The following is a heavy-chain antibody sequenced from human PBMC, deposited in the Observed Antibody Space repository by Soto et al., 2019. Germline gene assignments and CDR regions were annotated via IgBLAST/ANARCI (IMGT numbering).Heavy chain of an antibody. CDR2: IGTSGATT. Sequence: EVQLLESGGGLVQPGGSLRLSCAASGFTFSNHGMSWVRQAPGKGLEWVSSIGTSGATTYYADSVKGLFTISRDKSKTTLSLQMNSLRAEDTAVYYCAKLRNSYGSDFWGQGTLVAVAS. CDR3: AKLRNSYGSDF. CDR1: GFTFSNHG. J-gene: IGHJ4*02. V-gene: IGHV3-23*01. D-gene: IGHD5-18*01.